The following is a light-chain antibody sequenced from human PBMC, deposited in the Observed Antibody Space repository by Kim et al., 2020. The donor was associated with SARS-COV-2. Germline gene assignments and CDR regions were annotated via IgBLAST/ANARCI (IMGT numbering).Light chain of an antibody. CDR2: EVS. CDR3: GSYTDSSTGV. J-gene: IGLJ3*02. CDR1: SSDGGSYNY. Sequence: GQSITIPCPETSSDGGSYNYVSWYKHHPGKAPTPLIYEVSKRPSGVSNRFSGSKSGKTASLTISGLQAQDEADYYGGSYTDSSTGVFGGGTQLTVL. V-gene: IGLV2-14*01.